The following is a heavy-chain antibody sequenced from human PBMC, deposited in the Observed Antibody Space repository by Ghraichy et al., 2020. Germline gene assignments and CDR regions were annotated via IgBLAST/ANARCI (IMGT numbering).Heavy chain of an antibody. D-gene: IGHD2-2*02. CDR1: GGSISSSSYY. CDR3: ARQRREVVPAAILSGGFDP. V-gene: IGHV4-39*01. CDR2: IYYSGST. J-gene: IGHJ5*02. Sequence: GSLRLSCTVSGGSISSSSYYWGWIRQPPGKGLEWIGSIYYSGSTYYNPSLKSRVTISVDTSKNQFSLKLSSVTAADTAVYYCARQRREVVPAAILSGGFDPWGQGTLVTVSS.